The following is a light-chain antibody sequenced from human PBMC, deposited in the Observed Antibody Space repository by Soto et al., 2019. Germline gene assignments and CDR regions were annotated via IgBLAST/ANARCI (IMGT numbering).Light chain of an antibody. J-gene: IGKJ4*01. CDR2: GAS. V-gene: IGKV3-20*01. Sequence: EFVLTQSPGTLSLSPGERATLSCRASQSVSSSYLAWYQQKPGQAPRILIYGASTRATGIPDRVSGSGSGTSFTLTISRLEPEDFAVYYCQQYGSSPPLTFGGGTKVEIK. CDR3: QQYGSSPPLT. CDR1: QSVSSSY.